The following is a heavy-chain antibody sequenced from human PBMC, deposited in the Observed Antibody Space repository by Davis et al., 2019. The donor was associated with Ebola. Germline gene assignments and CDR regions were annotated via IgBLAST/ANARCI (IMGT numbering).Heavy chain of an antibody. V-gene: IGHV4-30-2*01. CDR2: IYHSGST. Sequence: PSETLSLTCAVSGGSISSGGYSWSWIRQPPGKGLEWIGYIYHSGSTYYNPSLKSRVTISVDRSKNQFSLKLSSVTAADTAVYYCARQNIAAAGIGYNWFDPWGQGTLVTVSS. J-gene: IGHJ5*02. CDR3: ARQNIAAAGIGYNWFDP. CDR1: GGSISSGGYS. D-gene: IGHD6-13*01.